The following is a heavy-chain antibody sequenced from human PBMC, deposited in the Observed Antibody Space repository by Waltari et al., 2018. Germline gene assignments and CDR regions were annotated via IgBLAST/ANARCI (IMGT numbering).Heavy chain of an antibody. CDR2: ISGPALTT. CDR1: GFPFVPSA. D-gene: IGHD6-13*01. CDR3: AKVAGIAAAEFHFDF. Sequence: EVQLLESGGGLVQPVRSLRLSCAASGFPFVPSAMTWVRQAPGKGREWVSSISGPALTTFYADSVKGRFSISRDNSKKTRYLQINGLTADDTAVYYCAKVAGIAAAEFHFDFWGRGTLVTVSS. J-gene: IGHJ4*02. V-gene: IGHV3-23*01.